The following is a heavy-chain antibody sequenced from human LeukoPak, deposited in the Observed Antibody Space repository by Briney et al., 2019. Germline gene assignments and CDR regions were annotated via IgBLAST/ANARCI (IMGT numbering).Heavy chain of an antibody. CDR3: ARETPRIYYVSSGCLVY. Sequence: GGSLRLSCAASGFTFNSYWMSWVRQAPGKGLEWVANIKQDGSEKYYVDSVKGRFTISRDNAKNSLYLQMNSLRAEDTAVYYCARETPRIYYVSSGCLVYWGQGTLVTVSS. D-gene: IGHD3-16*01. CDR2: IKQDGSEK. J-gene: IGHJ4*02. CDR1: GFTFNSYW. V-gene: IGHV3-7*01.